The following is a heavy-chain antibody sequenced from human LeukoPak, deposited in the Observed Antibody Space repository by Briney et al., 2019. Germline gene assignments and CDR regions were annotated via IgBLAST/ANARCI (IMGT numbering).Heavy chain of an antibody. Sequence: GGSLRLSCAASGFTVSTDHMSWVRQAPGKGLEWAAVSYSGGSRHYAESVKGRFTISRDNSKNMLYLQMNSLRAEDTALYYCARVWELSFDYWGQETLVTVSS. V-gene: IGHV3-53*01. CDR1: GFTVSTDH. CDR2: SYSGGSR. J-gene: IGHJ4*02. D-gene: IGHD3-16*02. CDR3: ARVWELSFDY.